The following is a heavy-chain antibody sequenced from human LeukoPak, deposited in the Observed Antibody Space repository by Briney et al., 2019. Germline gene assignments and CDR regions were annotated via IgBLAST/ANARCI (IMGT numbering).Heavy chain of an antibody. V-gene: IGHV1-2*02. D-gene: IGHD6-25*01. Sequence: VKVSCKASGYTFTGYYMHWVRQAPGQGLEWMGWINPNSGHTHYTQKFQDRVTMTRDTSISTAYMELSSLESDDTAIYYCAREGAAAEDVNWFDPWGQGTLVSVSS. CDR1: GYTFTGYY. J-gene: IGHJ5*02. CDR3: AREGAAAEDVNWFDP. CDR2: INPNSGHT.